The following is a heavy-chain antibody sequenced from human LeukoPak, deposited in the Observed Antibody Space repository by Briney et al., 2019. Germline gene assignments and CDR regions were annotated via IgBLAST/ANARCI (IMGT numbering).Heavy chain of an antibody. CDR2: INSDGSST. Sequence: PGGSLRLSCAASGFTFSSYWMHWVRQAPGKGLVWVSRINSDGSSTSYADSVKGRFTISRDNAKNTLYLQMNSLRAEDTAVYYCARGESSGYYLNYFDYWGQGTLVTVSS. V-gene: IGHV3-74*01. CDR3: ARGESSGYYLNYFDY. J-gene: IGHJ4*02. CDR1: GFTFSSYW. D-gene: IGHD3-22*01.